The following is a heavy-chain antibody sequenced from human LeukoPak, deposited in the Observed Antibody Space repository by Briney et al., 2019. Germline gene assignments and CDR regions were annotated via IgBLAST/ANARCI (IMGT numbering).Heavy chain of an antibody. CDR1: GFTVSSNY. CDR2: IYSGGSA. V-gene: IGHV3-53*01. Sequence: GGSLRLSCAASGFTVSSNYMSWVRQAPGKGLEWVSVIYSGGSAYYADSVKGRFTISRDNSKNTLYLQMNSLRAEDTAVYYCARLDFWSGYTFDYWGQGTLVTVSP. J-gene: IGHJ4*02. CDR3: ARLDFWSGYTFDY. D-gene: IGHD3-3*01.